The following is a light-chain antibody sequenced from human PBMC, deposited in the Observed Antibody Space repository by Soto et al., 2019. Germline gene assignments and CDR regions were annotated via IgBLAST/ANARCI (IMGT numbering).Light chain of an antibody. CDR3: SSYTSSSTYV. V-gene: IGLV2-14*01. Sequence: QSALTQPASVSGSPGQSITISCTGTSSDVGGYNYVSWYQQHPGKAPKLMIYEVSNRPPGVSNRFSGSKSGNTASLTISGLQAEDEADYYCSSYTSSSTYVFGTGTKGTVL. J-gene: IGLJ1*01. CDR1: SSDVGGYNY. CDR2: EVS.